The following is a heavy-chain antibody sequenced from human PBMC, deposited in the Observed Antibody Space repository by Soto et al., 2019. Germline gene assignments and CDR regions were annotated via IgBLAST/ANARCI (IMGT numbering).Heavy chain of an antibody. CDR2: IKQDGSEK. Sequence: GGSLRLSCAASGSTFSSYWMSWVRQAPGKGLEWVANIKQDGSEKYYVDSVKSRFTISRDNAKNSLYLQMNSLRAEDTAVYYCARPRAPPSQWLVGEGFDYWGQGTLVTVSS. V-gene: IGHV3-7*01. J-gene: IGHJ4*02. CDR1: GSTFSSYW. CDR3: ARPRAPPSQWLVGEGFDY. D-gene: IGHD6-19*01.